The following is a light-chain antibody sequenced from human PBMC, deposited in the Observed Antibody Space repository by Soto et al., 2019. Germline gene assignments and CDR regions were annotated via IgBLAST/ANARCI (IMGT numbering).Light chain of an antibody. CDR2: LNSDGRH. J-gene: IGLJ2*01. CDR3: QTWGTGIHV. V-gene: IGLV4-69*01. Sequence: QTVVTQSPSASASLGASVKITCTLSSGHSTYAIAWHQQQPEKGPRYLMKLNSDGRHSKGDGIPDRFSGSSSGAERYLTISSLQSEDEADYYCQTWGTGIHVFGGGTQLTVL. CDR1: SGHSTYA.